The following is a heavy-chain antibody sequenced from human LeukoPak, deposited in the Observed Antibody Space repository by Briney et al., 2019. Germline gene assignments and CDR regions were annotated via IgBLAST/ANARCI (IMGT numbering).Heavy chain of an antibody. V-gene: IGHV4-4*07. CDR1: CVSISIYY. Sequence: SETLSLTCTVSCVSISIYYWICIRQPAGKGLEWIGHIYTSGSTNYNPSLKSRVTMSVDTSKNRFSLKLSSVTAAETAVYYCGREYRYGYVDYYYGMDVWGQGTTVTVSS. CDR2: IYTSGST. D-gene: IGHD5-18*01. CDR3: GREYRYGYVDYYYGMDV. J-gene: IGHJ6*02.